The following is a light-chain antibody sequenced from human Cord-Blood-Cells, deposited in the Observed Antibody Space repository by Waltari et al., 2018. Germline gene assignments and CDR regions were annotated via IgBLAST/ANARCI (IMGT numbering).Light chain of an antibody. CDR1: QSVSSY. J-gene: IGKJ1*01. Sequence: EIVLTQSPATLSLSPGGRATLSCRASQSVSSYLAWYQQKPGQAPRLLIYDASNRATGIPARFIGSGSGTDFTLTISSLEPEDFAVYYCQQRWTFGQGTKVEIK. CDR2: DAS. CDR3: QQRWT. V-gene: IGKV3-11*01.